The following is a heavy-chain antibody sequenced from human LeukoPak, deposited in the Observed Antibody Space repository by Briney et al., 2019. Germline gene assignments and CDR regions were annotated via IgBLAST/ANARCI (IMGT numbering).Heavy chain of an antibody. CDR3: ARDRTYPWGALGI. V-gene: IGHV3-53*01. D-gene: IGHD7-27*01. Sequence: GGSLRLSCTVSGFTVSSNYMSWVRQAPGKGLEWVSTVGAGGGDTFYSDSVKGRFTISRDNSKNTLFLQMNSLRAEDTAMYHCARDRTYPWGALGIWGQGTMVTVSS. J-gene: IGHJ3*02. CDR2: VGAGGGDT. CDR1: GFTVSSNY.